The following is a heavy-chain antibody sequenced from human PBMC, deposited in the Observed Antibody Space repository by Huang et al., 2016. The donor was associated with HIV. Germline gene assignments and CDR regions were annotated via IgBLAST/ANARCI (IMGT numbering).Heavy chain of an antibody. CDR1: GDIFSPHA. V-gene: IGHV1-69*06. CDR2: IIPMFETE. J-gene: IGHJ4*02. D-gene: IGHD6-19*01. Sequence: QVQLVQTGAEVKKPGSSVKVSCKASGDIFSPHAINWVRQAPGQGLEGVGGIIPMFETETYAQKFEGGVSLTADRSTITAYMELTSLKSEDTAVYYCASAPLSQTSYSNGWYRPGHFDNWGQGTLVTVSS. CDR3: ASAPLSQTSYSNGWYRPGHFDN.